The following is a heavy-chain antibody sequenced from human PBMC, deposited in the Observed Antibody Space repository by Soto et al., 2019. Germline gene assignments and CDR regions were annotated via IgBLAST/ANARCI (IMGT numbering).Heavy chain of an antibody. CDR2: VSGSGTSI. J-gene: IGHJ4*02. V-gene: IGHV3-21*01. CDR3: ASQEVEPPPYSFDQ. D-gene: IGHD1-1*01. CDR1: GLTFSGYT. Sequence: EVQLVESGGGLVKPGGSLRLSCAFSGLTFSGYTMSLVRKAPGKGLEWVSSVSGSGTSIYYADSVKGRFTISMDNSKNSVYLRMDSLAAEDTAVYYCASQEVEPPPYSFDQWGQGTLVTVSS.